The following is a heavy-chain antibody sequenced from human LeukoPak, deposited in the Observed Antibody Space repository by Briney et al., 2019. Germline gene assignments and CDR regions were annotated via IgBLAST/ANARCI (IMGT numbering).Heavy chain of an antibody. CDR3: ARDHSSGFSDYYYYGMDV. J-gene: IGHJ6*02. CDR1: GGTFSSYA. CDR2: IIPIFGIA. Sequence: ASVKVSCKASGGTFSSYAISWVRQAPGQGLEWMGRIIPIFGIANYAQKFQGRVTITADKSTGTAYMELSSLRSEDTAVYYCARDHSSGFSDYYYYGMDVWGQGTTVTVSS. D-gene: IGHD6-19*01. V-gene: IGHV1-69*04.